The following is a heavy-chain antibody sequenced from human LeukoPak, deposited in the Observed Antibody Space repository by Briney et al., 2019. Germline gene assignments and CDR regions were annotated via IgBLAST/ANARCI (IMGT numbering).Heavy chain of an antibody. V-gene: IGHV4-59*01. Sequence: SETLSLTCTVSGGSISSYYWSWIRQPPGKGLEWIGYIYYSGSTNYNPSLKSRVTISVDTSKNQFSLKLSSVTAADTAVYYCARGDVVIRGYSYDYPIHFDYWGQGTLVTVSS. J-gene: IGHJ4*02. CDR1: GGSISSYY. CDR2: IYYSGST. D-gene: IGHD5-18*01. CDR3: ARGDVVIRGYSYDYPIHFDY.